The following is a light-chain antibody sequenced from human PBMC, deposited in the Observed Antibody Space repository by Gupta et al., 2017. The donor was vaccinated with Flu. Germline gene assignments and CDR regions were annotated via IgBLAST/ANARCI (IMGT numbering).Light chain of an antibody. J-gene: IGKJ5*01. CDR2: GAS. Sequence: EIVLTQSPGTLSLSPGESATLSCRASQSVSSSYLAWYQQKPGQAPRLLIYGASSRATGVPDRFSGSGCGTDFTLTISRREPEDFAVYYCQHEGSSPLTFGQGTXMEIK. V-gene: IGKV3-20*01. CDR3: QHEGSSPLT. CDR1: QSVSSSY.